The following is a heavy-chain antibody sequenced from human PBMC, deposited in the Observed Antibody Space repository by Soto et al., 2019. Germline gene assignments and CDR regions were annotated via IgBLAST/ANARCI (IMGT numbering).Heavy chain of an antibody. D-gene: IGHD2-2*01. CDR1: GYTFTGYY. Sequence: ASVKVSCKASGYTFTGYYMHWVRQAPGQGLEWMGWINPNSGGTNYAQKFQGWVTMTRDTSISTAYMELSRLGSDDTAVYYCARGRDCSSTSCPPWFDPWGQGTLVTVYS. V-gene: IGHV1-2*04. CDR2: INPNSGGT. J-gene: IGHJ5*02. CDR3: ARGRDCSSTSCPPWFDP.